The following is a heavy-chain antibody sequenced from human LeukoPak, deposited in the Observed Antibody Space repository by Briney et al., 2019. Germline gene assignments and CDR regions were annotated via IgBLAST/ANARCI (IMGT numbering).Heavy chain of an antibody. CDR1: GFTFSSYA. D-gene: IGHD2-21*01. CDR2: ILYDGSNK. Sequence: GGSLRLSCAASGFTFSSYAMHWVRRAPGKGLEWVAVILYDGSNKYYADSVKGRFTISRDNSKNTLYLQMNSLRAEDTAVYYCAREAPLHMACFDYWGQGTLVTVSS. J-gene: IGHJ4*02. V-gene: IGHV3-30-3*01. CDR3: AREAPLHMACFDY.